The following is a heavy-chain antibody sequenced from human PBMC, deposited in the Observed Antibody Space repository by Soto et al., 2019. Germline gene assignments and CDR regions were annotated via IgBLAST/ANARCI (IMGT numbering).Heavy chain of an antibody. J-gene: IGHJ4*02. CDR3: ARGTVMITFGGVIADRPNFDY. D-gene: IGHD3-16*02. CDR2: ISAYNGNT. Sequence: ASVKVSCKASGYTFTSYGISWVRQAPGQGLEWMGWISAYNGNTNYAQKLQGRVTMTTDTSTSTAYMELRSLRSDDTAVYYCARGTVMITFGGVIADRPNFDYWGQGTLVTVSS. V-gene: IGHV1-18*01. CDR1: GYTFTSYG.